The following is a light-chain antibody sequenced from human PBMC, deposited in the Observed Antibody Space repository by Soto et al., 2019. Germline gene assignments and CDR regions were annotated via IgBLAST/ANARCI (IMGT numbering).Light chain of an antibody. V-gene: IGKV3-20*01. Sequence: EIVLTQSPGTPSLSPGERATLSCRASQSVSSSYLAWYQQKPGQAPRLLIYGTSSRATGIPDRFSGSGSGTDFTLTISRLEPEDFAVYYFQEYGTSPYTFGQGTKLETK. CDR3: QEYGTSPYT. CDR2: GTS. J-gene: IGKJ2*01. CDR1: QSVSSSY.